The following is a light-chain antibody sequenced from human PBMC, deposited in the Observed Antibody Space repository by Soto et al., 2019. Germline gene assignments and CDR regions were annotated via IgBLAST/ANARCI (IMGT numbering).Light chain of an antibody. J-gene: IGKJ1*01. CDR3: QQYYTTPRT. Sequence: DIVMTQSPDSLAVSLGEGASINWKSSQTILYSSNNKSYLAWYQQSPGQPPKLLIYWASTRESGVPDRFSGSGSGTDFTLTISSLQAEDVTVYYCQQYYTTPRTFGQRTKVEIK. V-gene: IGKV4-1*01. CDR2: WAS. CDR1: QTILYSSNNKSY.